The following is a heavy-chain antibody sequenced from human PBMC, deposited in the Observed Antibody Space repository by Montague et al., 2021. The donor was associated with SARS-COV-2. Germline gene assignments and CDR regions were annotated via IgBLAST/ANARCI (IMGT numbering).Heavy chain of an antibody. J-gene: IGHJ4*02. CDR3: ARGGGDYGGNPFDY. Sequence: SETLSLTCTVSGVSITTYYWSWTRQPPGKGLEWIGYIYYSGSTYYTPSLKSRVSFSVDASKNEFSLRLTSVSAADTAVYCCARGGGDYGGNPFDYWGQGTLVTVSS. CDR2: IYYSGST. D-gene: IGHD4-23*01. V-gene: IGHV4-59*01. CDR1: GVSITTYY.